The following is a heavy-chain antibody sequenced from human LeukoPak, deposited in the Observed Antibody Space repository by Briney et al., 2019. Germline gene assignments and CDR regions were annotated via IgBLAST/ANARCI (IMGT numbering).Heavy chain of an antibody. CDR3: AINLYCSSTSCYYARWEGFDY. CDR1: GYTFTSYY. V-gene: IGHV1-46*01. Sequence: GASVKVSCKASGYTFTSYYMHWVRQAPGQGLEWMGIINPSGGSTSYAQKFQGRVTMTRDTTTSTVYMELSSLRSEDTAVYYCAINLYCSSTSCYYARWEGFDYWGQGTLVTVSS. J-gene: IGHJ4*02. CDR2: INPSGGST. D-gene: IGHD2-2*01.